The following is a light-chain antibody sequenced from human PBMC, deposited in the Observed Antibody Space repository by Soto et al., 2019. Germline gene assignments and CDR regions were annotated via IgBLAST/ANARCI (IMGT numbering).Light chain of an antibody. V-gene: IGKV3-20*01. CDR3: QQYGSSPWT. CDR2: GAS. J-gene: IGKJ1*01. Sequence: DIVLTQSPGTLSLSPGESATLSCRASQSVSSNYLAWYRQKPGQAPRLLIYGASSRATGIPDRFSGSGSGTDFTLTISRLGPEDFAVYYCQQYGSSPWTFGQGNKVEIK. CDR1: QSVSSNY.